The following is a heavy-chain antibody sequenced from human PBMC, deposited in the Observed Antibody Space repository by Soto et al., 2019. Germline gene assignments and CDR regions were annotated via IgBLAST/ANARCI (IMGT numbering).Heavy chain of an antibody. CDR1: GFTFSSYG. CDR2: ISYDGSNK. Sequence: GGSLRLSCAASGFTFSSYGMHWVRQAPGKGLEWVAVISYDGSNKYYADSVKGRFTISRDNSKNTLYLQMNSLRAEDTAVYYCAKDWSTAMAWGQGTLVTVSS. D-gene: IGHD5-18*01. CDR3: AKDWSTAMA. V-gene: IGHV3-30*18. J-gene: IGHJ4*02.